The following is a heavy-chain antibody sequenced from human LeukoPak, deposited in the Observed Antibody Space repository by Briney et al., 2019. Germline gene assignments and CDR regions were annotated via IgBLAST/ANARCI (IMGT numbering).Heavy chain of an antibody. V-gene: IGHV1-2*02. CDR2: INPHSGGT. Sequence: ASVKVPCKASGYTFTGYYIHWVRQAPGQGLEWMGWINPHSGGTHYAQKFQGRVTMTTDTSISTAYMEVSSLRSDDTAVYYCAKGLLTGINWYFDLWGRGTLVTVSS. CDR1: GYTFTGYY. J-gene: IGHJ2*01. D-gene: IGHD7-27*01. CDR3: AKGLLTGINWYFDL.